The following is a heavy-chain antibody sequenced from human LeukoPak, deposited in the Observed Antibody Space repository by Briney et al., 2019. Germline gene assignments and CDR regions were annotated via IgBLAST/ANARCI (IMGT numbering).Heavy chain of an antibody. CDR1: GFTVSSNY. Sequence: GGSLRLSCAASGFTVSSNYMSWVRQAPGKGLEWVSVIYSGGSTYYADSVKGRFTISRDNSKNTLYLQMNSLRAEDTAVYYCAVLQHGDSFDYWGQGTLVTVSS. D-gene: IGHD3-10*01. CDR2: IYSGGST. J-gene: IGHJ4*02. CDR3: AVLQHGDSFDY. V-gene: IGHV3-66*01.